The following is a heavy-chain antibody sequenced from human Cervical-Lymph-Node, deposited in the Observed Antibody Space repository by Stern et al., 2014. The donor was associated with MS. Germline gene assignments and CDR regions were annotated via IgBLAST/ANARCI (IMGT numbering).Heavy chain of an antibody. CDR3: ARPGFCSSTSCQRYFQH. D-gene: IGHD2-2*01. CDR2: INPDSGGT. CDR1: GYTFTDYF. Sequence: AQLVQSGAEVKKPGASVKVSCKASGYTFTDYFLHWVRQAPGQGLEWMGWINPDSGGTNYAQKFQGRVTMTSETSISTAYMELSSLRSDDTAVYYCARPGFCSSTSCQRYFQHWGQGTLVTVSS. J-gene: IGHJ1*01. V-gene: IGHV1-2*02.